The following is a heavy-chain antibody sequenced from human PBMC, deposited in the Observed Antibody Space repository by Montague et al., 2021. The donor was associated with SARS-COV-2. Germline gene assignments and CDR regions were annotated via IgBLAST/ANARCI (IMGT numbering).Heavy chain of an antibody. CDR2: IYYSGST. CDR3: AGHPLGYCSSTSCHVG. D-gene: IGHD2-2*01. CDR1: GGSISGSSYY. V-gene: IGHV4-39*01. J-gene: IGHJ4*02. Sequence: SETLSLTCTVSGGSISGSSYYWGWIRQPPGKGLEWIGSIYYSGSTYYNPSLKSRVTISVDTSKNQFSLKLSSVTAADTAVYYCAGHPLGYCSSTSCHVGWGQGTLVTVSS.